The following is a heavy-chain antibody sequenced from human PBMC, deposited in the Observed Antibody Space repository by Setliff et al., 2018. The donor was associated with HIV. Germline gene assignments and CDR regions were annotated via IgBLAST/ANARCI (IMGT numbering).Heavy chain of an antibody. D-gene: IGHD5-12*01. Sequence: SETLSLTCAVSGYSISSGCHWGWIRQPPGKGLEWIGSMYHTGSTYYSPSLNSRFTISVDTSKNQFSLKLRSVTAADTAVYYCARQPLYNDYDWRSYYFDYWGQGSLVTVPQ. CDR2: MYHTGST. J-gene: IGHJ4*02. CDR1: GYSISSGCH. CDR3: ARQPLYNDYDWRSYYFDY. V-gene: IGHV4-38-2*01.